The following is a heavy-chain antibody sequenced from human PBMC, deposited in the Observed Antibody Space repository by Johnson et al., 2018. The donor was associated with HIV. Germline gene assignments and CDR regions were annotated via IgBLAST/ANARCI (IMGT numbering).Heavy chain of an antibody. J-gene: IGHJ3*02. V-gene: IGHV3-30*03. CDR2: ISYDGNNK. D-gene: IGHD6-19*01. CDR3: ARDLLTNGWYSYDAFDI. Sequence: QVQLVESGGGVVQPGRSLRLSCAASGFTFSSFGMHWVRQAPGKGLAWVAIISYDGNNKYYADSVKGRFTVSRDNSKNTLYLQINSLRAEDTAVYYCARDLLTNGWYSYDAFDIWGQGTMVTVSS. CDR1: GFTFSSFG.